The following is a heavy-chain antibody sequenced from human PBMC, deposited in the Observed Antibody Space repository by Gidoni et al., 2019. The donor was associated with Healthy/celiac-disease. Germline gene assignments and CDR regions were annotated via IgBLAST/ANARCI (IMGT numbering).Heavy chain of an antibody. D-gene: IGHD3-22*01. V-gene: IGHV3-23*01. CDR1: GFTFTRYA. CDR2: ISGSGGST. Sequence: EVQLLESGGGLVQPGGSLRLSCAASGFTFTRYAMSWVRQAPGKGLGWVSAISGSGGSTYYADSVKGRFTISRDNSKNTLYLQMNSLRAEDTAVYYCAKDPYYDSSEGSAFDIWGQGTMVTVSS. CDR3: AKDPYYDSSEGSAFDI. J-gene: IGHJ3*02.